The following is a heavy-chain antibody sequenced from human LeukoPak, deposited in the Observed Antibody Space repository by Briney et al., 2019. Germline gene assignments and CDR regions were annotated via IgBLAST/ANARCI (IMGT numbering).Heavy chain of an antibody. CDR2: MNPNSGNT. V-gene: IGHV1-8*01. Sequence: GASVKVSCKAPGYTFTSYDINWVRQATGQGLEWMGWMNPNSGNTGYAQKFQGRVTMTRNTSISTAYMELSSLRSEDTAVYYCASPVYYDSSGFHGGGDYYYYGMDVWGQGTTVTVSS. J-gene: IGHJ6*02. CDR3: ASPVYYDSSGFHGGGDYYYYGMDV. D-gene: IGHD3-22*01. CDR1: GYTFTSYD.